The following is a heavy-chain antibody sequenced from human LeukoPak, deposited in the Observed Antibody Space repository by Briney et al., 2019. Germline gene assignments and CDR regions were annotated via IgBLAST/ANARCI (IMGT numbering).Heavy chain of an antibody. CDR2: ISYDGSNK. V-gene: IGHV3-30-3*01. CDR3: ASDSDSSGYYYPSPNFFDY. J-gene: IGHJ4*02. CDR1: RFTFSSFT. D-gene: IGHD3-22*01. Sequence: GRCLRLSCAASRFTFSSFTMQWDRPAPGKGLGWVAFISYDGSNKYYADSVKGRFTISRDNAKNTLYLQMNSLRAEDTAVYYCASDSDSSGYYYPSPNFFDYWGQGTLVTVSS.